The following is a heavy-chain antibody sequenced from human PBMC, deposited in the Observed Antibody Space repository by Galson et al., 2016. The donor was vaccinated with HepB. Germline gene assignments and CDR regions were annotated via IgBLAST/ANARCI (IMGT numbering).Heavy chain of an antibody. J-gene: IGHJ5*01. Sequence: TLSLTCTVSGDSVSNGDYYWGWVRQHPEKGLEWIGYIYYSGSTYYNPSLRSRVIISVDTSNNQLSLKLTSVTAADTAVYYCTRAAYRSSVTCYLDSWGQGTLVTVPS. V-gene: IGHV4-31*03. CDR2: IYYSGST. D-gene: IGHD2-2*01. CDR1: GDSVSNGDYY. CDR3: TRAAYRSSVTCYLDS.